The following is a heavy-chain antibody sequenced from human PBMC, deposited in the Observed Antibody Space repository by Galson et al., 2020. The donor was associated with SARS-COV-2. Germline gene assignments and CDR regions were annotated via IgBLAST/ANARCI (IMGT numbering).Heavy chain of an antibody. D-gene: IGHD3-9*01. CDR3: ARAHQDDILTGYWFDP. V-gene: IGHV4-4*06. J-gene: IGHJ5*02. Sequence: LKSRVTMSVDTSKNQFSLKLSSVSAADTAVYYCARAHQDDILTGYWFDPWGRGTLVTVSS.